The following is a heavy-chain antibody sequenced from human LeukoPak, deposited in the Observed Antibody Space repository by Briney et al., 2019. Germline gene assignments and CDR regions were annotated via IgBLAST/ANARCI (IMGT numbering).Heavy chain of an antibody. J-gene: IGHJ4*02. CDR1: GFSISSSGVG. CDR2: MYWDGDK. D-gene: IGHD4-17*01. Sequence: SGPTLVKPTQTLTLTSTFSGFSISSSGVGVGWIRQTPGKALEWLALMYWDGDKRYSPSLSTRLTLTKDTSKNQVVLTSDLMDNSDTGTYYCTRTPYTSTVALHNWGQGALVTVSS. V-gene: IGHV2-5*02. CDR3: TRTPYTSTVALHN.